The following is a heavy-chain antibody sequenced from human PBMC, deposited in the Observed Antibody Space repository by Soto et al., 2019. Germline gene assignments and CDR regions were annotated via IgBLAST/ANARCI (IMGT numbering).Heavy chain of an antibody. CDR2: MNPRSGGS. CDR1: GYTFTNYY. CDR3: ARSDDSTSYPLDL. Sequence: GASVKVSCKASGYTFTNYYMHWLRQATGQGLEWMGWMNPRSGGSKYAQAFQDRVTMTRDASISTAYMEMTSLRHGDTAVYFCARSDDSTSYPLDLWGPGTLVTVSS. J-gene: IGHJ5*02. D-gene: IGHD4-4*01. V-gene: IGHV1-2*02.